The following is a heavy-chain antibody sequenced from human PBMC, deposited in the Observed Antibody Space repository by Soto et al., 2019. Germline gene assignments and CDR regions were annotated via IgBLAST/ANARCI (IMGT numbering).Heavy chain of an antibody. CDR1: GGSVSSGSYY. J-gene: IGHJ3*02. CDR2: MSHSGGS. CDR3: ARVERGTATTVVDAFDI. Sequence: QVQLQQWGAGLLKPSENLSLTCAVYGGSVSSGSYYWSWIRQPPGKGLEWIGEMSHSGGSHFNPSLKSRVPISVDTSKNQFSLKMSSVTAADTALYYCARVERGTATTVVDAFDIWGPGTMVTVSS. V-gene: IGHV4-34*01. D-gene: IGHD1-1*01.